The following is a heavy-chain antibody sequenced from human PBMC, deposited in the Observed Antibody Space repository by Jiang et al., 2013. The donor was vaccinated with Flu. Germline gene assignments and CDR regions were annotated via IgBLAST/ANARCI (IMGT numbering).Heavy chain of an antibody. J-gene: IGHJ5*01. Sequence: GLVKPSQTLSLSCIVSGGSISSGNYYWSWIRQPAGKGLEWIGRIYTSGSTNYNPSLKGRVTISIDTSKNQLSLNLNSVTAADTAMYYCARDRSGSSAYYSSHDSWGQGTLVTVSS. CDR2: IYTSGST. CDR1: GGSISSGNYY. D-gene: IGHD3-22*01. V-gene: IGHV4-61*02. CDR3: ARDRSGSSAYYSSHDS.